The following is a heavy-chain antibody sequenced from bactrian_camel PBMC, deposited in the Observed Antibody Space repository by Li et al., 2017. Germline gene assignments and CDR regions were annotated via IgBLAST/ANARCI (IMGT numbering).Heavy chain of an antibody. Sequence: QVQLVESGGDLVQPGGSLRLSCAASGFTFSSHYMSWVRQAPGKGLEWVASLYSAGSEEFYAEHVKGRFTIPRDNAKNTLYLKLNSTKTEDTAMYYCVNGASDVGYNYWGQGTQVTVS. V-gene: IGHV3S5*01. D-gene: IGHD3*01. J-gene: IGHJ4*01. CDR3: VNGASDVGYNY. CDR1: GFTFSSHY. CDR2: LYSAGSEE.